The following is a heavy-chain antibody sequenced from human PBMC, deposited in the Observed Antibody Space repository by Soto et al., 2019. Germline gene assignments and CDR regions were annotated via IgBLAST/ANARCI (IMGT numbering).Heavy chain of an antibody. CDR1: GFTFSSYA. CDR2: ISGSGGST. V-gene: IGHV3-23*01. D-gene: IGHD6-13*01. J-gene: IGHJ4*02. Sequence: GESLKISCAASGFTFSSYAMSWVRQAPGKGLEWVSAISGSGGSTYYADSVKGRFTISRDNSKNTLYLQMNSLRAEDTAVYYCAKGDSSSWLFDYWGQGTLVTVSS. CDR3: AKGDSSSWLFDY.